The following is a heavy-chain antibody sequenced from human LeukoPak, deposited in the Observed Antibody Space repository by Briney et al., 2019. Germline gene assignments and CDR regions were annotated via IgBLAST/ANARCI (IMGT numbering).Heavy chain of an antibody. J-gene: IGHJ6*04. V-gene: IGHV3-49*04. CDR1: GFTFGDYA. CDR3: TRGVDVYYYYGMDV. CDR2: IRSKAYGGTT. D-gene: IGHD2-15*01. Sequence: GRSLRLSCTASGFTFGDYAMSWVRQAPGKGLEWVGFIRSKAYGGTTVYAASVKGRFTISRDDSKSIAYLQMNSLKTEDTAVYYCTRGVDVYYYYGMDVWGKGTTVTVSS.